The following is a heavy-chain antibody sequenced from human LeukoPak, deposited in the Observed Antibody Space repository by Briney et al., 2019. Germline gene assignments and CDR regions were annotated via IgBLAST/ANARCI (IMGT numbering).Heavy chain of an antibody. D-gene: IGHD3-22*01. V-gene: IGHV7-4-1*02. CDR1: GYTFSSNA. CDR2: IDTNTGNP. Sequence: GASVKVSCKASGYTFSSNAINWVRQAPGQGLEWMGWIDTNTGNPTYAQGFAGQFVFSLDTSVSTAYLQISSLKAEDTAEYFCARGYDSSGYFSDWGLGTLVTVSS. J-gene: IGHJ4*02. CDR3: ARGYDSSGYFSD.